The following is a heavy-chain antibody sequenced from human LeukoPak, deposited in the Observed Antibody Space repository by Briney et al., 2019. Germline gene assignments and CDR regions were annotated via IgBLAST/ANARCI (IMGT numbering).Heavy chain of an antibody. CDR2: VIPIFGTA. CDR3: ARDLAVAGTGFDY. CDR1: GGTFSSSS. V-gene: IGHV1-69*13. D-gene: IGHD6-19*01. Sequence: ASVKVSCKASGGTFSSSSISWVRQAPGQGLEWMGGVIPIFGTANYAQKFQGRVTITADESTSTAYMELSSLRSEDTAVYYCARDLAVAGTGFDYWGQGTLVTVSS. J-gene: IGHJ4*02.